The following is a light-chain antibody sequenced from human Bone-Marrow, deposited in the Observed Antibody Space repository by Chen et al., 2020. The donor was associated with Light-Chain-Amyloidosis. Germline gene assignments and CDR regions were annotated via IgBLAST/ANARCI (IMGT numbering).Light chain of an antibody. Sequence: NFMLTPPHSVSESPGKTVIISCTRSSGSIAPNYVQWYQQRPGSSPTTVTYEDDHRPSGVPDRFTGSIYRSSNSASLTISGLKTEGEADYYCQSYQGSSQGVFGGGTKLTVL. V-gene: IGLV6-57*01. CDR2: EDD. CDR3: QSYQGSSQGV. J-gene: IGLJ3*02. CDR1: SGSIAPNY.